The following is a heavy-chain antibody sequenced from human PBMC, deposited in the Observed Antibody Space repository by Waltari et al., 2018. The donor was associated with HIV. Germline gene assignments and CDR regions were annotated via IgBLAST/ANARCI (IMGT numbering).Heavy chain of an antibody. CDR2: IFYGVIT. V-gene: IGHV4-39*01. CDR1: GGSIGSTTYY. Sequence: QLQVQESGPGLVKPSETLSLTCTVSGGSIGSTTYYLGWIRQPPGKGLEWIGSIFYGVITYDDPSLGRRVTGSADTSRNQISLRLTFGTAADGAMYHCARQGVYSGSYWTGWGQGTLVTVSS. CDR3: ARQGVYSGSYWTG. J-gene: IGHJ4*02. D-gene: IGHD1-26*01.